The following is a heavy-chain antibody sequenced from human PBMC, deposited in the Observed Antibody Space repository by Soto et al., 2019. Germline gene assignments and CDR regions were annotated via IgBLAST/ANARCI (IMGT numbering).Heavy chain of an antibody. Sequence: QVQLVESGGGVVQPGRSLRLSCAASGFTFSSYGMHWVRQAPGKGLEWVAVISYDGSNKYYADSVKGRFTISRDNSKNTLYLQMNSLRAEDTAVYYCAKDLAAAGPDHYYYYGMDVWGQGTTVTVSS. V-gene: IGHV3-30*18. J-gene: IGHJ6*02. D-gene: IGHD6-13*01. CDR3: AKDLAAAGPDHYYYYGMDV. CDR1: GFTFSSYG. CDR2: ISYDGSNK.